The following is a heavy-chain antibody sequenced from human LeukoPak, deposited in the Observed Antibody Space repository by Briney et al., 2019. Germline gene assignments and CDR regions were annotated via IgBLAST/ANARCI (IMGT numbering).Heavy chain of an antibody. CDR3: ARASPGSSWNFDY. CDR1: GGSFSGYY. J-gene: IGHJ4*02. D-gene: IGHD6-13*01. Sequence: SETLSLTCAVYGGSFSGYYWSWIRQPPGKGLEWIGEINHSGSTNYNPSLKSRVTISVDTSKNQFSLKLSSVTAADTAVYYCARASPGSSWNFDYWGQGTLVTVSS. CDR2: INHSGST. V-gene: IGHV4-34*01.